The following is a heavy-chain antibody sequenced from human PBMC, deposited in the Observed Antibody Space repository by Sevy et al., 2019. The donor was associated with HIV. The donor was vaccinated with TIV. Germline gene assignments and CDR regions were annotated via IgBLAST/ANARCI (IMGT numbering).Heavy chain of an antibody. CDR2: IYYSGST. D-gene: IGHD3-3*01. V-gene: IGHV4-30-4*01. CDR3: ARKPRITIFGVVIMAPFFDY. Sequence: SETLSLTCTVSGGSISSGDYYWSWIRQPPGKGLEWIGYIYYSGSTYYNPSLKSRVTISVDTSKNQFSLKLSSVTAADTAGYYCARKPRITIFGVVIMAPFFDYWGQGTLVTVSS. J-gene: IGHJ4*02. CDR1: GGSISSGDYY.